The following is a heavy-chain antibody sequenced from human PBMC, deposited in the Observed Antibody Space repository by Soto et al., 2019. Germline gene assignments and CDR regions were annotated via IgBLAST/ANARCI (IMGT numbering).Heavy chain of an antibody. Sequence: PSETLSLTCSMYSGSFSGYYWSLILQPPGKGLEWIGEISQSGNTNYSPSLKSRVSISIDTSKKQFSLNLASVSAADTAVYYCARAPKVSGSSQTRPDFWGQGTLVTVSS. CDR2: ISQSGNT. J-gene: IGHJ4*02. CDR3: ARAPKVSGSSQTRPDF. CDR1: SGSFSGYY. V-gene: IGHV4-34*01. D-gene: IGHD6-6*01.